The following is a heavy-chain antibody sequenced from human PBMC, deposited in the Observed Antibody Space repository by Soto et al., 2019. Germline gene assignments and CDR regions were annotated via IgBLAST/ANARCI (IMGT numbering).Heavy chain of an antibody. V-gene: IGHV3-23*01. CDR3: ARRDNSGWYSLDY. J-gene: IGHJ4*02. CDR1: GFIFSNYP. D-gene: IGHD6-19*01. CDR2: VSPSGSNT. Sequence: QAGGSLRLSCAVSGFIFSNYPMSWVRQAPGKGLEWVSSVSPSGSNTYYADSVKGRFTMSRDNSENRLHLQMNSLRAEDTAVYFCARRDNSGWYSLDYWGQGTPVTVSS.